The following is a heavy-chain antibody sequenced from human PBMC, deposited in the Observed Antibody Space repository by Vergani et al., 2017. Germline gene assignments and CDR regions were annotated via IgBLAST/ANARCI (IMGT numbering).Heavy chain of an antibody. CDR3: ARSRPYCTSGSCPAI. D-gene: IGHD2-15*01. V-gene: IGHV4-38-2*01. Sequence: QVQLQESGPGLVEPSETLSLTCAVSGYSIRNGYYWGWIRQPPGKGLEWIGSLHHNGATSHNPSLRSRVTMSVDTSKSQFSLKLNSVTVADTAVYYCARSRPYCTSGSCPAIWGQGTLVTVSS. CDR1: GYSIRNGYY. CDR2: LHHNGAT. J-gene: IGHJ4*02.